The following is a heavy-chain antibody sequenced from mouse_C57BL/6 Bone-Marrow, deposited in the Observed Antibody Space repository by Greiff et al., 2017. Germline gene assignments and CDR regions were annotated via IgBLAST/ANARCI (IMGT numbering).Heavy chain of an antibody. CDR3: ARPLIYYGYLDY. D-gene: IGHD2-2*01. CDR1: GYAFTNYL. V-gene: IGHV1-54*01. J-gene: IGHJ2*01. CDR2: INPGSGGT. Sequence: QVQLKQSGAELVRPGTSVKVSCKASGYAFTNYLIEWVKQRPGQGLEWIGVINPGSGGTNYNEKFKGKATLTAAKSSSTAYMQLSSLTSEDSAVYFCARPLIYYGYLDYWGQGTTLTVSS.